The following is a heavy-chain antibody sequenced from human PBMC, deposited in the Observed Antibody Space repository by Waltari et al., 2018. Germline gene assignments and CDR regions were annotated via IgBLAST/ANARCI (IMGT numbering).Heavy chain of an antibody. CDR1: GYSFTSYW. CDR2: IYPGYSDT. CDR3: ARHPSRPDCSGGSCYFDY. D-gene: IGHD2-15*01. V-gene: IGHV5-51*01. Sequence: EVQLVQSGAEVTTPGESLKISCKGSGYSFTSYWFGWVRQMPGKGLAWRGIIYPGYSDTRYSPPFQGQVTISADKSISTAYLQWSSLKASDTAMYYCARHPSRPDCSGGSCYFDYWGQGTLGTVSS. J-gene: IGHJ4*02.